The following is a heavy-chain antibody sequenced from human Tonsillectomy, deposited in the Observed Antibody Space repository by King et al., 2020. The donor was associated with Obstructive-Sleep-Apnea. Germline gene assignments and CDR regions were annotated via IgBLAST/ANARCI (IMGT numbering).Heavy chain of an antibody. J-gene: IGHJ4*02. CDR3: GRDYTGKYCIDY. CDR2: ISSDGNRK. V-gene: IGHV3-30*01. CDR1: GFTFSNYA. Sequence: VQLVESGGGVVQPGRSLRLSCVASGFTFSNYAVYWVRLAPGKGLEWVTYISSDGNRKYYADSVKGRFTISRDNSQNTLYLQVNNLRPEDTAVYYCGRDYTGKYCIDYWGQGTLVTVTS. D-gene: IGHD2-8*02.